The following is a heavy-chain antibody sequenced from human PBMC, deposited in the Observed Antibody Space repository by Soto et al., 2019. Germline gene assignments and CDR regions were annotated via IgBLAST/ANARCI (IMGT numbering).Heavy chain of an antibody. CDR3: ARGYGFGELLYPYYYYGMDV. V-gene: IGHV3-21*01. Sequence: GSLRLSCAASGFTFSSYSMNWVRQAPGKGLEWVSSISSSSSYIYYADSVKGRFTISRDNAKNSLYLQMNSLRAEDTAVYYCARGYGFGELLYPYYYYGMDVWGQGTTVTVSS. D-gene: IGHD3-10*01. CDR2: ISSSSSYI. CDR1: GFTFSSYS. J-gene: IGHJ6*02.